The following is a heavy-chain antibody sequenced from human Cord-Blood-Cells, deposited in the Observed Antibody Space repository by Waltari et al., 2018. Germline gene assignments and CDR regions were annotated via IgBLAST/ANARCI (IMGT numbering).Heavy chain of an antibody. CDR1: GGSSSSSSYY. J-gene: IGHJ5*02. D-gene: IGHD1-26*01. V-gene: IGHV4-39*01. CDR3: ARTTAYSNWFDP. Sequence: QLQLQESGPGLVKPSETLSLTCTVSGGSSSSSSYYWGWIRQPPGKGLEWIGSIYYRGSTYYNPSLKSRVTISVDTSKNQFSLKLSSVTAADTAVYYCARTTAYSNWFDPWGQGTLVTVSS. CDR2: IYYRGST.